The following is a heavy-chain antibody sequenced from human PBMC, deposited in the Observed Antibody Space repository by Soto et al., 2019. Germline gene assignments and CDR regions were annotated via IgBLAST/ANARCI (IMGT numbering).Heavy chain of an antibody. CDR1: GGTSSSYA. CDR3: ALRTDGYNHDAFDI. Sequence: SVKVSCKASGGTSSSYAISWVRQAPGQGLEWMGGIIPIFGTANYAQKFQGRVTITADESTSTAYMELSSLRSEDTAVYYCALRTDGYNHDAFDIWGQGTMVTVSS. J-gene: IGHJ3*02. D-gene: IGHD5-12*01. CDR2: IIPIFGTA. V-gene: IGHV1-69*13.